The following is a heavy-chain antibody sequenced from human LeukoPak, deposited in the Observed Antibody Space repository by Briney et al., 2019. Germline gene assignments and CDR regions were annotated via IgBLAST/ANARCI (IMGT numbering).Heavy chain of an antibody. V-gene: IGHV3-30*02. CDR3: AKALTTVVTPLDY. CDR2: IRYDGSNK. D-gene: IGHD4-23*01. Sequence: GASLRLSFAASGFPFSNYGMHWVRQAPGKGLEWVSFIRYDGSNKYYSDSVKGRFTISRHNSKNTLFLQMNSLRAEDTAVYYCAKALTTVVTPLDYWGPGTLVTVSS. CDR1: GFPFSNYG. J-gene: IGHJ4*02.